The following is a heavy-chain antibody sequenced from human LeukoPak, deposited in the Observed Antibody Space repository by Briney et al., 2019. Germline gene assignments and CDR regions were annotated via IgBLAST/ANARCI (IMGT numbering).Heavy chain of an antibody. Sequence: PGGSLRLSCVVSGFTFNNHAMSWVRQAPGKGLEWVAVTSSDLNVKLYADSVKGRFTISRDNPRSTLYLQMNSLRPEDTAIYYCAREGYYGSGSPPSLYFDYWGQGTLVTVSS. V-gene: IGHV3-30*03. CDR3: AREGYYGSGSPPSLYFDY. D-gene: IGHD3-10*01. CDR1: GFTFNNHA. J-gene: IGHJ4*02. CDR2: TSSDLNVK.